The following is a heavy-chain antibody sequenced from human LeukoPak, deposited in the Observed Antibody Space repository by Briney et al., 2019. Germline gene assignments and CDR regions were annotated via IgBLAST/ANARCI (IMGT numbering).Heavy chain of an antibody. D-gene: IGHD3-22*01. Sequence: GGALRLSCAASGFTFSDYYMSWIRQAPGKGLEWISYISSSGSTKYYADSVKGRFTISRDNAKKSPYLQMNSLSVEDTAVYYCARGEYYESSGYYHYDYWGQGTLVTVSS. V-gene: IGHV3-11*01. CDR2: ISSSGSTK. J-gene: IGHJ4*02. CDR1: GFTFSDYY. CDR3: ARGEYYESSGYYHYDY.